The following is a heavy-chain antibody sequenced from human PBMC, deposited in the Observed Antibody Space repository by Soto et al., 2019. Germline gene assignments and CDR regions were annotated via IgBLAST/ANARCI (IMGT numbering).Heavy chain of an antibody. Sequence: SEARSVTCAGSGGSLSRSYWSWIRQPPGKTLEWIGEINHSGSTNYNPSLKSRVTLSVDRSKNQFSLKLSSVTAADTALYYCAIDIAARGEYWSQGTLVTVS. CDR3: AIDIAARGEY. J-gene: IGHJ4*02. CDR1: GGSLSRSY. V-gene: IGHV4-34*01. CDR2: INHSGST. D-gene: IGHD6-25*01.